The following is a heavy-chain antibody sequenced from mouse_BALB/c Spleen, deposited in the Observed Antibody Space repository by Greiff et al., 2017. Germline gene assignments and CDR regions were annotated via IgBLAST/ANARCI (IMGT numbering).Heavy chain of an antibody. D-gene: IGHD2-9*01. CDR1: GFTFSSFG. CDR2: ISSGSSTI. Sequence: EVMLVESGGGLVQPGGSRKLSCAASGFTFSSFGMHWVRQAPEKGLEWVAYISSGSSTIYYADTVKGRFTISRDNPKNTLFLQMTSLRSEDTAMYYCARSYYGYDGAMDYWGQGTSVTVSS. V-gene: IGHV5-17*02. CDR3: ARSYYGYDGAMDY. J-gene: IGHJ4*01.